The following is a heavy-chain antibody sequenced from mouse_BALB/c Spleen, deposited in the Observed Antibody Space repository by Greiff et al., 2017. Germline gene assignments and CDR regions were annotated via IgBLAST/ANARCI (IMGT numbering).Heavy chain of an antibody. Sequence: QVQLQQSGPGLVAPSQSLSITCTVSGFSLTGYGVNWVRQPPGKGLEWLGMIWGDGSTDYNSALKSRLSISKDNSKSQVFLKMNSLQTDDTARYYCARDGPYYYGSSYWYFDVWGAGTTVTVSS. D-gene: IGHD1-1*01. CDR2: IWGDGST. CDR1: GFSLTGYG. CDR3: ARDGPYYYGSSYWYFDV. J-gene: IGHJ1*01. V-gene: IGHV2-6-7*01.